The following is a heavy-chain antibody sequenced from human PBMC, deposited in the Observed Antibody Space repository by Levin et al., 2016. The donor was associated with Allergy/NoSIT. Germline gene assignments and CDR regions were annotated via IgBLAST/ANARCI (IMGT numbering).Heavy chain of an antibody. CDR2: IYETGNT. D-gene: IGHD3-3*01. CDR3: ARMVPSVSGLHFGWFDP. V-gene: IGHV4-39*01. Sequence: WIRQPPGKGLEWIGDIYETGNTYYNPSLKSRVTISVETSRNKFSLQLRSMTAADTAVYTCARMVPSVSGLHFGWFDPWGPGTLVTVSS. J-gene: IGHJ5*02.